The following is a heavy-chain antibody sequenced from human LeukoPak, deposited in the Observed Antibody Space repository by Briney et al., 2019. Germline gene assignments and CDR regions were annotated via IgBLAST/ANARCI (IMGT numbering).Heavy chain of an antibody. CDR2: ITAYNSNT. CDR1: GYTFTSYG. J-gene: IGHJ5*02. CDR3: ARVGWWLYYDSSGYYLNWFDP. Sequence: ASVKVSCKASGYTFTSYGITWVRQAPGQGLEWMGWITAYNSNTNYAQKFQGRVTMTTDTSTNTAYMELRSLRSDDTAVYYCARVGWWLYYDSSGYYLNWFDPWGQGTLVTVSS. V-gene: IGHV1-18*01. D-gene: IGHD3-22*01.